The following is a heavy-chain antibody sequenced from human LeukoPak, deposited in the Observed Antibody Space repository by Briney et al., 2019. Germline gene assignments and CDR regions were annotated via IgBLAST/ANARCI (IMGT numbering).Heavy chain of an antibody. V-gene: IGHV1-24*01. J-gene: IGHJ4*02. CDR2: FYPEDGEI. CDR3: ATESRVRIIPKFDY. Sequence: ASEKVSRKGSVATLSELSLHWVRQGPAKGLEWVGGFYPEDGEIIYAHNFQGRVTMTEDTSTDTDYMELSSLRSDATAVYYCATESRVRIIPKFDYWGQGTLVTVSS. CDR1: VATLSELS. D-gene: IGHD3-3*01.